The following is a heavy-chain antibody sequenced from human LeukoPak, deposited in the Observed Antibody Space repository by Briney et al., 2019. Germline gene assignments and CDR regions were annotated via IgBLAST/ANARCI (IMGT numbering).Heavy chain of an antibody. CDR3: ARNYYGSGGDY. V-gene: IGHV1-8*01. D-gene: IGHD3-10*01. J-gene: IGHJ4*02. CDR1: GYTFISYD. Sequence: ASVKVSCKASGYTFISYDINWVRQATGQGLEWLAWINPNSGNTGYAQKFQGRITITRNHSISTAYMELSSLRSEDTAVYYCARNYYGSGGDYWGQGPLVTVSS. CDR2: INPNSGNT.